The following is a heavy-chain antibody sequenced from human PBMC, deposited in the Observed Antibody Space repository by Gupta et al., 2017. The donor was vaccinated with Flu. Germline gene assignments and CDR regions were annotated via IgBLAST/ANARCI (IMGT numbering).Heavy chain of an antibody. D-gene: IGHD2-15*01. CDR1: SYW. CDR3: ARTYCSGGGCLVQN. J-gene: IGHJ1*01. V-gene: IGHV3-74*01. Sequence: SYWMHWVRQAPGKGLVWVSRINSDGSSTRYADSVKGRFTISRDNAKNTVYLQMNSLRAEDTAVYYCARTYCSGGGCLVQNWGQGTLVTVSS. CDR2: INSDGSST.